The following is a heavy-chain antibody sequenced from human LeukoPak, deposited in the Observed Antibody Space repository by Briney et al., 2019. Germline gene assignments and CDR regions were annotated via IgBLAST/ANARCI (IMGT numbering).Heavy chain of an antibody. CDR3: ARKDLVGATTVDYYYYYMNV. Sequence: PGGSLRLSCAASGFTFSDYYMSWIRQAPGKGLEWVSYISSSGSTIYYADSVKGRFTISRDNAKNSLYLQMNSLRAEDTAVYYCARKDLVGATTVDYYYYYMNVWGKGTTVTVSS. V-gene: IGHV3-11*01. CDR2: ISSSGSTI. J-gene: IGHJ6*03. D-gene: IGHD1-26*01. CDR1: GFTFSDYY.